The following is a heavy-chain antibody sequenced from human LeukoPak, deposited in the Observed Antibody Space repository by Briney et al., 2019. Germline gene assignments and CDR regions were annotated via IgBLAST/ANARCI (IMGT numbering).Heavy chain of an antibody. CDR2: IHSDGIST. CDR1: GFTFSSYW. Sequence: PGGSLRLSCAASGFTFSSYWMLWVRQAPGKGLVWVSRIHSDGISTTYADSVKGRFTISRDNSKNTLYLQMNSLRAEDTAVYYFARPRGAYIVGATYALRHWGQGTLVTVSS. CDR3: ARPRGAYIVGATYALRH. D-gene: IGHD1-26*01. V-gene: IGHV3-74*01. J-gene: IGHJ4*02.